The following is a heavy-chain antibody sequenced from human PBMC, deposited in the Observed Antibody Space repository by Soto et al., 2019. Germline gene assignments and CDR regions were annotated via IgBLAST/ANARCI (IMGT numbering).Heavy chain of an antibody. CDR3: STGLGTYYSRFDY. D-gene: IGHD3-10*01. V-gene: IGHV3-15*07. CDR1: GFTFKRDW. J-gene: IGHJ4*02. Sequence: EVQLVESGGGLVKPGGSLTLSCAASGFTFKRDWMNWVRQAPGKGLEWVGRIKSGIDGEATDYGAPVKGRFTISRDDSRNTLSLQMNSLKTEDTAIYYCSTGLGTYYSRFDYWGRGTLVTVSS. CDR2: IKSGIDGEAT.